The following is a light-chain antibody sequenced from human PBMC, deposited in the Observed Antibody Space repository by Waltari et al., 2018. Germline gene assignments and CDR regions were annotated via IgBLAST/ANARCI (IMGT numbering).Light chain of an antibody. J-gene: IGKJ1*01. CDR3: QTYVRFPAT. Sequence: EIVLTQSPGTLSLSPGERGTLSCRASQSVSRFLAWYQQKPGQAPRLLNYGASTRATGIPDRISGSGSGTDFSLTISRMGPEDFAVYYGQTYVRFPATFGQGTKV. CDR1: QSVSRF. V-gene: IGKV3-20*01. CDR2: GAS.